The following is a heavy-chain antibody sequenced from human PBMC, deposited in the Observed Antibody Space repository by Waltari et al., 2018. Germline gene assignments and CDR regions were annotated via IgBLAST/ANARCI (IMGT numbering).Heavy chain of an antibody. CDR2: IYYSGST. D-gene: IGHD1-7*01. V-gene: IGHV4-39*01. J-gene: IGHJ6*03. Sequence: QLQLQESGPGLVKPSATLSLTCPVSGGSISSSSYSWGWIRQPPGKGLEWIGSIYYSGSTYYNPSLKSRVTISVDTSKNQFSLKLSSVTAADTAVYYCARGSRIELYYMDVWGKGTTVTVSS. CDR3: ARGSRIELYYMDV. CDR1: GGSISSSSYS.